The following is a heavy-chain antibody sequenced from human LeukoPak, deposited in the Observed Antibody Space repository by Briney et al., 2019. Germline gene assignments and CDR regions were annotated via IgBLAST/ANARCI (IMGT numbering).Heavy chain of an antibody. Sequence: PSQSLSLTWAVSGGSISSSNWWCWVRQPPGKGLEWSGEIYHSGRTNYNPSLKSRVTISVDQSKNQFSLRLSSVTAADTAVYYCARGGPDPIWPVVWDQGTLVTVPS. CDR2: IYHSGRT. J-gene: IGHJ4*02. CDR3: ARGGPDPIWPVV. D-gene: IGHD4-23*01. CDR1: GGSISSSNW. V-gene: IGHV4-4*02.